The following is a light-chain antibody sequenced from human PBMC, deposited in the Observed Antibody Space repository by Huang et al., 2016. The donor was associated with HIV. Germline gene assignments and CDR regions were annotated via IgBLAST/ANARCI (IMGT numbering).Light chain of an antibody. CDR3: QQYYSSPYT. CDR1: QNVLYNSNNKDY. J-gene: IGKJ2*01. CDR2: WAS. Sequence: DIVMTQSPDSLAVSLGERATINCKSSQNVLYNSNNKDYLAWYQPKPGQPPKLLIYWASTRESGVPDRFSGSGSGADFTLTISCLQAEDVAVYYCQQYYSSPYTFGQGTKLEIK. V-gene: IGKV4-1*01.